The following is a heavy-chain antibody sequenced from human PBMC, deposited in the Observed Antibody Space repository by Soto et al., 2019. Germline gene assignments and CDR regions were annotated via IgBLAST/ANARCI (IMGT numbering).Heavy chain of an antibody. Sequence: PSQTLSLTCAISGDSVSTNSAAWNWIRQSPSRGLEWLGRTYYRSEWYTDYAVFVRSRITINPDTSKNQFSLQLNSVTPEDTAIYYCARHRIRVLDSWGQGTLVTVSS. J-gene: IGHJ4*02. CDR1: GDSVSTNSAA. CDR2: TYYRSEWYT. V-gene: IGHV6-1*01. D-gene: IGHD3-10*01. CDR3: ARHRIRVLDS.